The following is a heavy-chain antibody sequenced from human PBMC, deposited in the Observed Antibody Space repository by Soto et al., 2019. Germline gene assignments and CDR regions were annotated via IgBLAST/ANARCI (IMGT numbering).Heavy chain of an antibody. Sequence: QVQLVQSGAEVKKPGASVKVSCKASGHTFTSYDINWVRQATGQGLEWMGWMNPNSGNTGYAQKFQGRVTMTRNTSISTAYMELSSLRSEDTAVYYCARGEKARGTYYYYGMDVWGQGTTVTVSS. V-gene: IGHV1-8*01. CDR3: ARGEKARGTYYYYGMDV. J-gene: IGHJ6*02. D-gene: IGHD1-1*01. CDR1: GHTFTSYD. CDR2: MNPNSGNT.